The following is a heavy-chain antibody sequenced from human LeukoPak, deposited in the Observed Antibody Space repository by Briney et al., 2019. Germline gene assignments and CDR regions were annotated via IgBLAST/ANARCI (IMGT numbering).Heavy chain of an antibody. Sequence: PGESLKISCKGSGDSFTDYGIGWVRQMPGKGLEWMGIIYPGDSDTRYSPSFQGQVTIAADKSISTAYLQWSSLKASDTAMYYCARHNRDASQQNRKLDYWGQGTLVTVSS. V-gene: IGHV5-51*01. CDR2: IYPGDSDT. CDR3: ARHNRDASQQNRKLDY. J-gene: IGHJ4*02. D-gene: IGHD1/OR15-1a*01. CDR1: GDSFTDYG.